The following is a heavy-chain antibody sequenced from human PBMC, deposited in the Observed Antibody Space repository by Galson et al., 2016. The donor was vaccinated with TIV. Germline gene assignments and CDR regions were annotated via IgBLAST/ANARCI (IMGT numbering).Heavy chain of an antibody. CDR2: IIPLFGTV. Sequence: SVKVSCKASGDIFRSYGISWVRQAPGQGLEWMGAIIPLFGTVKYEQTFQGRLTITTDESTGTVYMELSSLTSEDTAIYYCARVPQIYDYYMDVWGQGTTVIVSS. CDR1: GDIFRSYG. V-gene: IGHV1-69*05. CDR3: ARVPQIYDYYMDV. J-gene: IGHJ6*03.